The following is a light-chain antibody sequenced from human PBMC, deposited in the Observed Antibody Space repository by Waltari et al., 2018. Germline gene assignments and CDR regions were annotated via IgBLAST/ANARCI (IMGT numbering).Light chain of an antibody. CDR2: SST. V-gene: IGLV7-43*01. J-gene: IGLJ3*02. Sequence: QTVVTQEPSLTVSPGGTVTLTCASSTGPVASAHYPSWFQQLPGQAPRALIFSSTNTYSWTPARFSGSLLGDKAALTLSSVQPEDEGNYYCLLHFGGDQLVFGGGTRLTVL. CDR3: LLHFGGDQLV. CDR1: TGPVASAHY.